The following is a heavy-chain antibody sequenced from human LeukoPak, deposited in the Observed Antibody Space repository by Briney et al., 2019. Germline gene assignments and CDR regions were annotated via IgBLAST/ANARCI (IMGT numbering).Heavy chain of an antibody. CDR1: GFTFSSYP. CDR2: IANDGRDK. D-gene: IGHD2-21*01. Sequence: GRSLRLSCAASGFTFSSYPMHWVRQAPGKGLEWVAVIANDGRDKHYADSAKGRFTISRDNAKNSLYLQMNSLRAEDTAVYYCARGQYCGGDCFYFDYWAREPWSPSP. J-gene: IGHJ4*02. CDR3: ARGQYCGGDCFYFDY. V-gene: IGHV3-30*07.